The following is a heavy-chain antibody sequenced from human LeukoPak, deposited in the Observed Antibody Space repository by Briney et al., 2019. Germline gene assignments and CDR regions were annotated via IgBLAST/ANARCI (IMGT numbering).Heavy chain of an antibody. CDR3: ERSHSRVSPPPNE. CDR1: GGSISSYY. Sequence: PSETLSLTCTVSGGSISSYYWSWIQQPPGKGLEWIGYIYYSGSTNYNPSLKRRATISEDPSKHQFYLKLSRATAADTAVDYWERSHSRVSPPPNEWGEGTLVTDSS. CDR2: IYYSGST. V-gene: IGHV4-59*01. J-gene: IGHJ4*02. D-gene: IGHD6-13*01.